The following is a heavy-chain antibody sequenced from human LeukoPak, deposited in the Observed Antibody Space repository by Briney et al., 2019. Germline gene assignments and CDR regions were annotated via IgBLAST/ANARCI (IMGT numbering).Heavy chain of an antibody. Sequence: SETLSLTCAVYGGSFSGYYWSWVRQPPGKGLEWIGEINHSGSTNYNPSLKSRVTISVDTSKNQFSLKLSSVTAADTAVYYCARRGYSGYFGRIWFDPWGQGTLVTVSS. CDR2: INHSGST. J-gene: IGHJ5*02. CDR3: ARRGYSGYFGRIWFDP. CDR1: GGSFSGYY. V-gene: IGHV4-34*01. D-gene: IGHD5-12*01.